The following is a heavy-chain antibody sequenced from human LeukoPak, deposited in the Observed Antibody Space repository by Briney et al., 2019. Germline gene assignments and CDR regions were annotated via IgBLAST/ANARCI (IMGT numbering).Heavy chain of an antibody. CDR3: ARGPSERYYESSGYYYFDY. D-gene: IGHD3-22*01. V-gene: IGHV4-34*01. CDR1: GGSFSGYY. CDR2: INYSGRT. J-gene: IGHJ4*02. Sequence: PSETLSLTCAVYGGSFSGYYWTWIRQPPGKGPEWIREINYSGRTYYNPSLKSRVTISVDTSRNQFSLKVSSVTAADTAVYYCARGPSERYYESSGYYYFDYWGQGTLVTVSS.